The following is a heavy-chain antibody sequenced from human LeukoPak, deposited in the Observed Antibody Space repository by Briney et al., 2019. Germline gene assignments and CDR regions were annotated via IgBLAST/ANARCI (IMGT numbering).Heavy chain of an antibody. J-gene: IGHJ6*03. Sequence: SQTLSLTCTVSGGSISSYYWSWIRQPPGKGLEWIVYIYTSGSTNYNPSLKSRVTISVDTSKNQFSLKLSSVTAADTAVYYCARLIHGHIGSYYYYYMDVWGKGTTVTVSS. CDR3: ARLIHGHIGSYYYYYMDV. V-gene: IGHV4-4*09. D-gene: IGHD2-21*01. CDR2: IYTSGST. CDR1: GGSISSYY.